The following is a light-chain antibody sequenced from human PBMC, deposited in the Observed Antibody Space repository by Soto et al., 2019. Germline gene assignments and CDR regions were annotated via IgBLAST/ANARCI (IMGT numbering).Light chain of an antibody. Sequence: EMVLTQSPGTLSLSPGERATLSCRASQSVSSNYLAWYQQKPGQAPRLLIYGASIRATGLPDRFSGSGSGTDFTLTISRLEPEDFAVYYCQQYGSSYTGGQGTKLEIK. CDR1: QSVSSNY. V-gene: IGKV3-20*01. CDR2: GAS. CDR3: QQYGSSYT. J-gene: IGKJ2*01.